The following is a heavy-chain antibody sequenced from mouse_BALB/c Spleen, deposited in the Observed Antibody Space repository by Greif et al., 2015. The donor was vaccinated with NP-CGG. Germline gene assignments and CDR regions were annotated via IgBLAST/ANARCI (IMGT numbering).Heavy chain of an antibody. CDR2: IDPSDSYT. D-gene: IGHD1-1*01. CDR3: TRSGDGSSPSYYAMDY. J-gene: IGHJ4*01. V-gene: IGHV1S127*01. Sequence: VQLQQSGAELVKPGASVKMSCKASGYTFTSYWMHWVKQRPGQGLEWIGTIDPSDSYTSYNQKFKGKATLTVDTSSSAAYMQLSSLTSEDSAFYYCTRSGDGSSPSYYAMDYWGQGTSVTVSS. CDR1: GYTFTSYW.